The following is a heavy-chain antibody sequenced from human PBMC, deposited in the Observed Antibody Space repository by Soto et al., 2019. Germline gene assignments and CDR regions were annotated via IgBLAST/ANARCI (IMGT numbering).Heavy chain of an antibody. CDR2: ISYDGSNK. CDR1: GFTFSSYA. J-gene: IGHJ4*02. CDR3: ARDLQFRFDY. V-gene: IGHV3-30-3*01. Sequence: GGSLRLSCAASGFTFSSYAMHWVRQAPGKGLEWVAVISYDGSNKYYADSVKGRFTISRDNSKNTLYLQMNSLRAEDTAVYYCARDLQFRFDYWGQGT.